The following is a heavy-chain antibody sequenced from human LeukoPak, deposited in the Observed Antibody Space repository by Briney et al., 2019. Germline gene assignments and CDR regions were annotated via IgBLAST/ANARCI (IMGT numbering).Heavy chain of an antibody. CDR3: AGGYGFYGMDV. CDR1: GFTFSSYA. D-gene: IGHD5-18*01. Sequence: GGSLRLSCAASGFTFSSYAMSWVRQAPGKGLEWVSHITASGTAMFYADSVKGRFTISRDNAKNSLYLQMNSLRDEDTAVYFCAGGYGFYGMDVWGQGTTVTVSS. J-gene: IGHJ6*02. CDR2: ITASGTAM. V-gene: IGHV3-48*02.